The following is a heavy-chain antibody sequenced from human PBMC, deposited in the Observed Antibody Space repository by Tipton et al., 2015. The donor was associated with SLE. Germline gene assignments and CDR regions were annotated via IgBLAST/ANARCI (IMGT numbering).Heavy chain of an antibody. Sequence: TLSLTCTVSGGSIISNGYYWSWIRQHPGKGLEWIGYIYYSGSTNYNPSLKSRVTISVDTSKNQFSLKLSSVTAADTAVYYCARGPTGGTNYWGQGTLVTVSS. J-gene: IGHJ4*02. CDR2: IYYSGST. CDR1: GGSIISNGYY. CDR3: ARGPTGGTNY. D-gene: IGHD3-16*01. V-gene: IGHV4-61*08.